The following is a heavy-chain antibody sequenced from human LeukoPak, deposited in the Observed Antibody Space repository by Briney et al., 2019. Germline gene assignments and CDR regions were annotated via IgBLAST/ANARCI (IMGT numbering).Heavy chain of an antibody. CDR2: MNPNSGNT. D-gene: IGHD5-18*01. V-gene: IGHV1-8*01. CDR1: GYTFTSYD. J-gene: IGHJ6*02. Sequence: ASVKVSCKASGYTFTSYDINWVRQATGQGLEWMGWMNPNSGNTGYAQKFQGRVTMTRNTSISTAYMELSSLRSEDTAVYYCARASLGVDTAMVYYYYGMDVWGQGTTVTVSS. CDR3: ARASLGVDTAMVYYYYGMDV.